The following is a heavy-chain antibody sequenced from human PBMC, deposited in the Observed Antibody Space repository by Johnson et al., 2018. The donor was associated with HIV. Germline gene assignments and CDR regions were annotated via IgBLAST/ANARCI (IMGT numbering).Heavy chain of an antibody. CDR1: GFTFSSYG. J-gene: IGHJ3*02. V-gene: IGHV3-30*19. CDR2: ISYDGSNK. Sequence: QVQLVESGGGVVQPGRSLRLSCAASGFTFSSYGMHWVRQAPGKGLEWVAVISYDGSNKYYADSVKGRFTISRDNSKNTLYLQMNSLRPEDTALYYCASQVRGLRLGVDAFDIWGQGTMVTVSS. CDR3: ASQVRGLRLGVDAFDI. D-gene: IGHD5-12*01.